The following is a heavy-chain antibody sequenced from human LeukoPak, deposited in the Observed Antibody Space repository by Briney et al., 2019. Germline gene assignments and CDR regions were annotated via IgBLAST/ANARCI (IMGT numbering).Heavy chain of an antibody. CDR1: GGSISSSSYY. V-gene: IGHV4-39*01. CDR3: ARVFGCSSTSCSYNWFDP. Sequence: SETLSLTCTVSGGSISSSSYYWGWIRQPPGKGLEWIGSIYYSGSTYYNPSLKSRVTISVGTSKNQFSLKLSSVTAADTAVYYCARVFGCSSTSCSYNWFDPWGQGTLVTVSS. J-gene: IGHJ5*02. D-gene: IGHD2-2*01. CDR2: IYYSGST.